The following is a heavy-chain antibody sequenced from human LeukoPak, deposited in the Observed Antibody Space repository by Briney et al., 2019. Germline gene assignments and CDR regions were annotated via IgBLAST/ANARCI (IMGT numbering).Heavy chain of an antibody. Sequence: PGGSLRLSCAASGFTFSDYYMSWIRQAPGKGLEWVAYITNSGNTIYYADSVKGRFTISWDNAKNSLYLQMSSLRAEDTAVYYCARDEGSITMVRGEGWFDPWGQGTLVTVSS. D-gene: IGHD3-10*01. J-gene: IGHJ5*02. CDR1: GFTFSDYY. CDR3: ARDEGSITMVRGEGWFDP. V-gene: IGHV3-11*01. CDR2: ITNSGNTI.